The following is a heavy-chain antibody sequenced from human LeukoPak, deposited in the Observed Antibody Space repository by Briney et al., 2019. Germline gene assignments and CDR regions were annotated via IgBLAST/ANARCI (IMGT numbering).Heavy chain of an antibody. CDR2: ISSSSSYI. CDR3: AREGVVPAAMGYYYYGMDV. D-gene: IGHD2-2*01. Sequence: KAGGSLRLSCAASGFTFSSYSMNWVRQAPGKGLEWVSSISSSSSYIYYADSVKGRFTISRDNAKNSLYLQMNSLRAEDTAVYYCAREGVVPAAMGYYYYGMDVWGQGTTVTVSS. J-gene: IGHJ6*02. CDR1: GFTFSSYS. V-gene: IGHV3-21*01.